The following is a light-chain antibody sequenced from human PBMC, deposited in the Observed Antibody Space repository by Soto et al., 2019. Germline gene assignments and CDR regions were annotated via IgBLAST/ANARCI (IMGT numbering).Light chain of an antibody. CDR1: SSNIGAGYD. CDR2: GNS. CDR3: QSYDSSLSAL. Sequence: QSVLTQPPSVSGAPGQRGTISCTWSSSNIGAGYDVHWYQQLPGTAPKLLIYGNSNRPSGVPDRFSGSKSGTSASLAITGLQAEDEADYYCQSYDSSLSALFGGGTKVTVL. J-gene: IGLJ2*01. V-gene: IGLV1-40*01.